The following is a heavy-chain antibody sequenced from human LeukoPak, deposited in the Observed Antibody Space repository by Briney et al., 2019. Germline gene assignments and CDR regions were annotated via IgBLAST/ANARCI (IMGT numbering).Heavy chain of an antibody. CDR3: ARTRPKMQGWGFDC. V-gene: IGHV1-18*01. J-gene: IGHJ4*02. CDR1: GYTFTNYG. D-gene: IGHD3-16*01. CDR2: ISGYNGET. Sequence: ASVKVSCKASGYTFTNYGVTWVRQAPGQGLEWMGWISGYNGETNYAQKLQGRVTMTTDPSTSTAYMELRSLRSDDTAVYYCARTRPKMQGWGFDCWGQGTLVTVSS.